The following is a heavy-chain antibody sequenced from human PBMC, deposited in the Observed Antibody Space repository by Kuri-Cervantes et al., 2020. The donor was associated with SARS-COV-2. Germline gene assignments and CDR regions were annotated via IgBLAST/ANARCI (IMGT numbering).Heavy chain of an antibody. CDR3: AKAGGIEIPAATNWFDP. D-gene: IGHD2-2*01. Sequence: GESLKISCAVSGFPFSDYAMSWVRQAPGKGLEWVSGIGGSGGNTYYADSVKGRFTISRDNSKNTLYLQMTSLSAGDTAIYYCAKAGGIEIPAATNWFDPWGQGTRVTVSS. CDR2: IGGSGGNT. V-gene: IGHV3-23*01. CDR1: GFPFSDYA. J-gene: IGHJ5*02.